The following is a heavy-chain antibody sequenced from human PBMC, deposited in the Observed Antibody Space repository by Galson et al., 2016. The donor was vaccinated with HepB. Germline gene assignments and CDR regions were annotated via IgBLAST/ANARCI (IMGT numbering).Heavy chain of an antibody. CDR3: AREPYTSSYFDY. V-gene: IGHV1-2*04. D-gene: IGHD6-6*01. Sequence: SVKVSCKASGYTFTDYYIHWVRQAPGQGLDWMGWINPNSGDTRYAQKLQGWVTMTRDTSITTASMDLNRLRSDDTAVYFCAREPYTSSYFDYWGQGTLVTVSS. CDR2: INPNSGDT. CDR1: GYTFTDYY. J-gene: IGHJ4*02.